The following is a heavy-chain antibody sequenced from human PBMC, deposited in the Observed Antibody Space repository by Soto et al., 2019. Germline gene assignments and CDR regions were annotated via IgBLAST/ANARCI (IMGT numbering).Heavy chain of an antibody. V-gene: IGHV2-5*02. Sequence: QITLNESGPTQVKPRQTLTLTCTFSGFSLTTSGVGVGWIRQSPGKAPEWLALIYWDDDKRYSPSLKSRLTTTKDTSKNQVVLTMADLDPADRATYYCAHRVLRTVFGLVTTTAIYFDFWGQGTPVAVSS. D-gene: IGHD3-3*01. CDR2: IYWDDDK. CDR3: AHRVLRTVFGLVTTTAIYFDF. J-gene: IGHJ4*02. CDR1: GFSLTTSGVG.